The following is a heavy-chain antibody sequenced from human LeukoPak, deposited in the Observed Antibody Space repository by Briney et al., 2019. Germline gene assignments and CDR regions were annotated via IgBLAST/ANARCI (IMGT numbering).Heavy chain of an antibody. CDR3: AKGRRGYCSSTSCSGSYFDY. J-gene: IGHJ4*02. D-gene: IGHD2-2*01. V-gene: IGHV3-23*01. Sequence: SGSGGSTYYADSVKGRFTISRDNSKNTLYLQMNSLRAEDTAVYYCAKGRRGYCSSTSCSGSYFDYWGQGTLVTASS. CDR2: SGSGGST.